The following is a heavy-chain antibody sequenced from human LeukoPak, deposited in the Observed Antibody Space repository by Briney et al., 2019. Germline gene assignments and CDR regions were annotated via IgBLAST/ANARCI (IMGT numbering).Heavy chain of an antibody. J-gene: IGHJ4*02. CDR2: IWYDGSNK. V-gene: IGHV3-33*01. CDR1: GFTFRSFG. Sequence: GVSLRLSCAASGFTFRSFGFHWVRQAPGKGLEWVAVIWYDGSNKYYADSVKGRFTFSRDNSKNTVYLEMNSLRAEDTAVYYCTRAGQGSVLDYWGQGTLVTVSS. CDR3: TRAGQGSVLDY. D-gene: IGHD2-15*01.